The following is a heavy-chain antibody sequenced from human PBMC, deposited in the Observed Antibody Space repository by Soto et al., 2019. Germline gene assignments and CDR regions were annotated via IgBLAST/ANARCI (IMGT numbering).Heavy chain of an antibody. CDR1: GXTFSNAW. Sequence: GSLRLACAASGXTFSNAWMSWVRQAPGKGLEWVGRIKSKTDGGTTDYAAHVKGRFTISRDDSKNTLYLQMNSLTPEETAVYYCTTDLYYDSSGYSRGKYWGQGTLVTVSS. D-gene: IGHD3-22*01. CDR3: TTDLYYDSSGYSRGKY. J-gene: IGHJ4*02. CDR2: IKSKTDGGTT. V-gene: IGHV3-15*01.